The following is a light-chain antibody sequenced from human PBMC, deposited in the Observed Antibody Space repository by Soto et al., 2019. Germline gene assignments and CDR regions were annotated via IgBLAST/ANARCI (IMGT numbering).Light chain of an antibody. CDR1: SGHSSYA. CDR3: QTWGTGIAYG. V-gene: IGLV4-69*01. CDR2: LNNDGSH. Sequence: QLVLTQSPSASASLGASVTLTCTLSSGHSSYAIAWHQQQPEKGPRYLMKLNNDGSHSKGDGIPDRFSGSSSGAERYLTISSLQSGDEADYYCQTWGTGIAYGFGGGTKLTVL. J-gene: IGLJ3*02.